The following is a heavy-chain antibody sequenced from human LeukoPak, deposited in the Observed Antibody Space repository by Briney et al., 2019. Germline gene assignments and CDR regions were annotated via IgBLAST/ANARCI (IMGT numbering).Heavy chain of an antibody. CDR3: AKEGYYYDGSGYYYGYFQH. Sequence: GGSLRLSCAASGFTFSSYGMHWVRQAPGKGLEWVAFIRYDGSNKYYADSVKGRFTISRDNSKNTLYLQMNSLRAEDTAVYYCAKEGYYYDGSGYYYGYFQHWGQGTLVTVSS. D-gene: IGHD3-22*01. CDR1: GFTFSSYG. CDR2: IRYDGSNK. J-gene: IGHJ1*01. V-gene: IGHV3-30*02.